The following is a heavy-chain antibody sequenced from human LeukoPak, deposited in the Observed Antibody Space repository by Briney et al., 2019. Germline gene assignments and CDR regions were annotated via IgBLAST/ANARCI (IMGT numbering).Heavy chain of an antibody. Sequence: GGPLRLSCAASGFTFSSYSMNWVRQARGKGLEWVSSISSSSYIYYADSVKGRFTISRDNAKNSLYLQMNSLRAEDTAVYYCARDRRLTMFDYWGQGTLVTVSS. V-gene: IGHV3-21*03. CDR1: GFTFSSYS. D-gene: IGHD3-10*01. CDR2: ISSSSYI. J-gene: IGHJ4*02. CDR3: ARDRRLTMFDY.